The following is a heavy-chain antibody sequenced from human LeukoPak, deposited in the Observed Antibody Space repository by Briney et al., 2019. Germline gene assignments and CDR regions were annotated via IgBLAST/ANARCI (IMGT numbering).Heavy chain of an antibody. CDR1: GGSISSGDYY. V-gene: IGHV4-30-4*08. CDR2: IYYSGST. Sequence: SQTLSLTCTVSGGSISSGDYYWSWIRQPPGKGLEWIGYIYYSGSTYYNPSLKSRVTISVDTSKNQFSLKLSSVTAADTAVYYCAREGYSGYDYSVDYWGQGTLVTVSS. CDR3: AREGYSGYDYSVDY. J-gene: IGHJ4*02. D-gene: IGHD5-12*01.